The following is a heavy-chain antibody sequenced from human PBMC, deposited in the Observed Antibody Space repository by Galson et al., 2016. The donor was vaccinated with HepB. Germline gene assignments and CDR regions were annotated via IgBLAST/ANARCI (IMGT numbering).Heavy chain of an antibody. V-gene: IGHV3-30*03. J-gene: IGHJ6*02. CDR1: GLIFSNHA. Sequence: SLRLSCAASGLIFSNHAMHWVRQAPGQGLEWVAVTSSDGSNKYYADSVKGRFAISRDNSKNTLYLQMNSLRPEDTAVYYCARDHKWETGGYNMDVWGQGTTVTVSS. D-gene: IGHD1-26*01. CDR3: ARDHKWETGGYNMDV. CDR2: TSSDGSNK.